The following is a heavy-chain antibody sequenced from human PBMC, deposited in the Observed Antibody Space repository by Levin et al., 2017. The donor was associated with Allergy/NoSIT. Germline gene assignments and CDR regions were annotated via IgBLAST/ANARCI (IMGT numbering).Heavy chain of an antibody. CDR2: IYVTGST. D-gene: IGHD5-12*01. CDR3: ARDLEGCSGYKPYCYMDV. J-gene: IGHJ6*03. CDR1: GDSISRGFYY. Sequence: NPSETLSLTCSVSGDSISRGFYYWSWIRQPAGEGLEWIGRIYVTGSTTYSPSLKSRVTISLDRSKDQVSLKINSGTAADTAVYYCARDLEGCSGYKPYCYMDVWGKGTTVTVSS. V-gene: IGHV4-61*02.